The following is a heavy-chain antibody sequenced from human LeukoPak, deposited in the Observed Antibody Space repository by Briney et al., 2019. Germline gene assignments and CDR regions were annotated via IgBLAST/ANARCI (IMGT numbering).Heavy chain of an antibody. J-gene: IGHJ4*02. V-gene: IGHV4-30-2*01. CDR1: GGSISSGGYS. CDR3: ARDEGGSSWYFDY. D-gene: IGHD6-13*01. CDR2: IYHSGST. Sequence: SETLSLTCAVSGGSISSGGYSWSWIRQPPGKGLEWIGYIYHSGSTYYNPSLKSRVTISVDTSKNQFSLKLSSVTAADTAVYYCARDEGGSSWYFDYWGQGTLVTVSS.